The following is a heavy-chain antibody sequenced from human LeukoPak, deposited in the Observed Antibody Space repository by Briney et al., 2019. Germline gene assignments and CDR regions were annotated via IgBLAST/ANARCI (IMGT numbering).Heavy chain of an antibody. V-gene: IGHV1-69*05. CDR2: IIPTFGTA. J-gene: IGHJ4*02. CDR3: ATYMLRDNWNVHTFDS. Sequence: SVKVSCKASGGTFITYTINWVRQAPGQGLEWMGGIIPTFGTANYAQKFQGRITITTDDSTSTAYMELSSLRSEDTAVYYCATYMLRDNWNVHTFDSWGQGTLVTVSS. CDR1: GGTFITYT. D-gene: IGHD1-1*01.